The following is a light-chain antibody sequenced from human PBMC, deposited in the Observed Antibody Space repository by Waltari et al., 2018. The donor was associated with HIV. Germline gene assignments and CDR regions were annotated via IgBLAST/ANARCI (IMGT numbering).Light chain of an antibody. CDR3: QQYGSSPGIT. Sequence: EIVLTQSPGTLSLSPGERATLSCRASQSVSSSYLAWHQQKPGQAPRLLIYGASSRATGIPDRFSGSGSGTDFTLTISRLEPEDFAVYYCQQYGSSPGITFGQGTRLEIK. CDR1: QSVSSSY. CDR2: GAS. V-gene: IGKV3-20*01. J-gene: IGKJ5*01.